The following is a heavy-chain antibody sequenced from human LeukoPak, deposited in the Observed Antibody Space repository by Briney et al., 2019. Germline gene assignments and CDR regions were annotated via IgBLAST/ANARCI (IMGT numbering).Heavy chain of an antibody. Sequence: GGSLRLSCAASGFSFSTYWMAWVRQAPGKGLEWVANIKGDESARHQADSVKGRFTISRDNAQNSVYLQMSSLGGEDTAVYYCARDVGGSLDYWGQGTPVTVSS. CDR3: ARDVGGSLDY. V-gene: IGHV3-7*01. J-gene: IGHJ4*02. CDR1: GFSFSTYW. CDR2: IKGDESAR. D-gene: IGHD1-26*01.